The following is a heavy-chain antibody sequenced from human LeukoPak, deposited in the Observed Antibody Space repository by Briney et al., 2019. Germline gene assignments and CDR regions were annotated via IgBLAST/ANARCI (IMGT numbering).Heavy chain of an antibody. J-gene: IGHJ4*02. CDR1: GYTFTSYD. CDR2: MNPNNGNT. D-gene: IGHD1-26*01. CDR3: TSADIGSYYYDY. Sequence: GASVKVSCKASGYTFTSYDINWVRQATGQGLEWMGWMNPNNGNTDYAQKFQGRVTLTRNTSISTAYMELSSLRSEDTAVYYCTSADIGSYYYDYWGQGTLVTVSS. V-gene: IGHV1-8*01.